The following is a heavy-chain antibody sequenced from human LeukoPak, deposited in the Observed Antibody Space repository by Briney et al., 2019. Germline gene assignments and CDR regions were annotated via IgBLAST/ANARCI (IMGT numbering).Heavy chain of an antibody. CDR2: IYYSGST. J-gene: IGHJ4*02. V-gene: IGHV4-31*03. CDR1: GGSISSGGYY. D-gene: IGHD4-17*01. Sequence: SQTLSLTCTVSGGSISSGGYYCSWIRQHPGKGLEWIGYIYYSGSTYYNPSLKSRVTISVDTSKNQFSLKLSSVTAADTAVYYCARGHYGDYVEAAFDYWGQGTLVTVSS. CDR3: ARGHYGDYVEAAFDY.